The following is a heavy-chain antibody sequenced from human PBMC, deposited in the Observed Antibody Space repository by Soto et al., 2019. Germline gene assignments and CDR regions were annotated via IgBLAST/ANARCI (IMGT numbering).Heavy chain of an antibody. V-gene: IGHV5-51*01. CDR1: GYTFSKYW. J-gene: IGHJ4*02. D-gene: IGHD3-10*01. Sequence: SLKISCKGSGYTFSKYWIGWVRKTPGKGLEGMGMIYPGESDARYSQSFEVQVTFSVDKAINTAYLQWKRLKASATAMYYCARQGGEYNTMADYWGQGTLVTVS. CDR2: IYPGESDA. CDR3: ARQGGEYNTMADY.